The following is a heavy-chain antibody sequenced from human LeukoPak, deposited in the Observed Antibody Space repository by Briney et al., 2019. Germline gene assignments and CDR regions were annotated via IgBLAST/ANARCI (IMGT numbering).Heavy chain of an antibody. CDR3: ARHGHYYASGVGYWFDP. CDR1: GYSISSAYY. CDR2: IYHSGTT. J-gene: IGHJ5*02. Sequence: PSETLSLTCTVSGYSISSAYYWGGIRQPPGKGREWSGNIYHSGTTYYKSSLKGRVAILLDIARQPFALKLSSGTAADTAVYYCARHGHYYASGVGYWFDPSGPGTLVTVSS. V-gene: IGHV4-38-2*02. D-gene: IGHD3-10*01.